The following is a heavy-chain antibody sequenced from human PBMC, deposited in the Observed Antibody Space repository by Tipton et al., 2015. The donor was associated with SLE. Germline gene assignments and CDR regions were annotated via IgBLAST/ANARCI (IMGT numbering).Heavy chain of an antibody. J-gene: IGHJ3*02. V-gene: IGHV4-61*01. CDR3: AREASNNYGFDAFDI. D-gene: IGHD5-18*01. Sequence: LRLSCTVSGDTIDGNTYFWDWIRQPPGKGLEWIGYIYDTGSSNSNPSLKSRVAISVDTSKNQFSLKLTSVTAADTAIYYCAREASNNYGFDAFDIWGQGTLVTVSS. CDR1: GDTIDGNTYF. CDR2: IYDTGSS.